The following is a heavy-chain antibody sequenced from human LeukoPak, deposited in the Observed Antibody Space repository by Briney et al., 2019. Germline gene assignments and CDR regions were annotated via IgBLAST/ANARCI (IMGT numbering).Heavy chain of an antibody. V-gene: IGHV1-18*01. Sequence: GASVKVSCKASGYTFTSYGISWVRQAPGQGLEWMGWISAYNGNTNYAQKLQGRVTMTTDTSTSTAYMELRSLRSDDTAVYYCARDPLYCTNGVCFDYWGQGTLVTASS. CDR2: ISAYNGNT. CDR3: ARDPLYCTNGVCFDY. D-gene: IGHD2-8*01. CDR1: GYTFTSYG. J-gene: IGHJ4*02.